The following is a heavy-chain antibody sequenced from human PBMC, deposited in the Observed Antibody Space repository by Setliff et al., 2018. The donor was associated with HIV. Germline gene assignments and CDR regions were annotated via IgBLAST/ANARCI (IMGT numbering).Heavy chain of an antibody. Sequence: SETLSLTCAVYGGSFSGYSWTWIRQPPGKGLEWIGEIDQSGSTNYNPSLKSRVTTSVDTSKNQFSLRLSSVTAADTAVYYCARDLPEGLTSCSMDVWGKGTTVTVSS. V-gene: IGHV4-34*01. J-gene: IGHJ6*04. CDR2: IDQSGST. CDR3: ARDLPEGLTSCSMDV. D-gene: IGHD2-2*01. CDR1: GGSFSGYS.